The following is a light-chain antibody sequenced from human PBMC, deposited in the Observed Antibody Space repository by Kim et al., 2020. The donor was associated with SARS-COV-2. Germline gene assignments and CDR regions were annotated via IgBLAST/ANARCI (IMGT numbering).Light chain of an antibody. CDR1: GSDVGDYNY. J-gene: IGLJ3*02. Sequence: QSALTQPASVSGSPGQSITISCTGTGSDVGDYNYVSWYQQHPGKAPKLVIYDVTNRPSGVSNRFSGSKSGNAASLTISGLQAEDEADYYCSSYTSSSTWVFGGGTQLTVL. V-gene: IGLV2-14*03. CDR2: DVT. CDR3: SSYTSSSTWV.